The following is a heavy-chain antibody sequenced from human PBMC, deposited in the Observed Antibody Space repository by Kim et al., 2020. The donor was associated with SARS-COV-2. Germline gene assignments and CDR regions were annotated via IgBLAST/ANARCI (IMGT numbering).Heavy chain of an antibody. CDR1: GFTFSSYA. V-gene: IGHV3-30*04. D-gene: IGHD1-26*01. J-gene: IGHJ6*02. Sequence: GGSLRLSCAASGFTFSSYAMHWVRQAPGKGLEWVAVISYDGSNKYYADSVKGRFTISRDNSKNTLYLQMNSLRAEDTAVYYCARGPDTDDRIVGATALAYYYYGRDVWGQGTPVTVSS. CDR2: ISYDGSNK. CDR3: ARGPDTDDRIVGATALAYYYYGRDV.